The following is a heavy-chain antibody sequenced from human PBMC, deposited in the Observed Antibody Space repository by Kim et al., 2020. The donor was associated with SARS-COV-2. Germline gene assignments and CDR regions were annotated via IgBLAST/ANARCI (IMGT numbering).Heavy chain of an antibody. CDR3: ARGRGTGRQMFDP. D-gene: IGHD3-10*01. Sequence: YAPKFQGRVTMTRNTSIGTAYMGLSSLRSEDAAVYYCARGRGTGRQMFDPWGQGTLVTVSS. J-gene: IGHJ5*02. V-gene: IGHV1-8*01.